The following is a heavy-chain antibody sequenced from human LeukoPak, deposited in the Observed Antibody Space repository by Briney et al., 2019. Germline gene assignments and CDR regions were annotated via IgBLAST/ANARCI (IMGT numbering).Heavy chain of an antibody. J-gene: IGHJ4*01. CDR1: GFTFSSYS. D-gene: IGHD6-13*01. V-gene: IGHV3-21*01. Sequence: MPGGSLRLSCAASGFTFSSYSMNWVRQAPGKGLEWVSSISSSSSYIYYADSVKGRFTISRDNAKNSLYLQMNSLRAEDTAVYCCARGMYSSSWYYPFDYWGQGTLVTVSS. CDR2: ISSSSSYI. CDR3: ARGMYSSSWYYPFDY.